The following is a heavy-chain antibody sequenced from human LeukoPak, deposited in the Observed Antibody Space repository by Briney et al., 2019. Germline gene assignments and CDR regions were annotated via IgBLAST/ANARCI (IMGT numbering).Heavy chain of an antibody. CDR3: ARGVGNWAFDY. Sequence: GRSLRLSCAGSGFTFSRNGMGSVRQAPGNGLEWVAVISDDGPNKYYADSVKGPFTISRDNSRNTLYLQMNSLRAEDTAVYYCARGVGNWAFDYWGQGTLVTVSS. CDR1: GFTFSRNG. D-gene: IGHD7-27*01. J-gene: IGHJ4*02. CDR2: ISDDGPNK. V-gene: IGHV3-30*03.